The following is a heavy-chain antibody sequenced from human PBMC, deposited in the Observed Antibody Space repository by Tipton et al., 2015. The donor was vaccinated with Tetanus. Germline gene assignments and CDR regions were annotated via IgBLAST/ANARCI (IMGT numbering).Heavy chain of an antibody. CDR3: ARGDGYHYYYHMDV. CDR1: GGSVSSGSYY. CDR2: FFYSGST. Sequence: TLSLTCTVSGGSVSSGSYYWSWIRQPPGKGLEWIGYFFYSGSTNYNPSLKSRVSIAVGTSKNQFSLQLRSVTAADTAVYYCARGDGYHYYYHMDVWGRGTTVTVSS. J-gene: IGHJ6*04. D-gene: IGHD1-26*01. V-gene: IGHV4-61*01.